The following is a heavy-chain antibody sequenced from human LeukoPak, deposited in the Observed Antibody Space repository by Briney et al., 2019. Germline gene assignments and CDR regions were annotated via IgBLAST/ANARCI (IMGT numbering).Heavy chain of an antibody. CDR2: INPNSGGT. D-gene: IGHD4-11*01. CDR1: GYTFTGYY. CDR3: ARDQGNSNYVVYYYMDV. Sequence: GASVKVSCKASGYTFTGYYMHWVRQAPGQGLEWMGWINPNSGGTNYAQKFQGRVTMTRDTSISTAYMELSRLRSDDTAVYYCARDQGNSNYVVYYYMDVWGKGTTVTVSS. J-gene: IGHJ6*03. V-gene: IGHV1-2*02.